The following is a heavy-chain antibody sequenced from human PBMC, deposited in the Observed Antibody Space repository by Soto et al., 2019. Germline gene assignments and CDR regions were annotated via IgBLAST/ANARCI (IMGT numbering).Heavy chain of an antibody. Sequence: GPSVKVSCKASGYTFTGYYMHWVRQAPGQGLEWMGWINPNSGGTNYAQKFQGRVTMTRDTSISTAYMELSRLRSDDTAVYYCARDLVGYYDILTGYSGTPTNWFDPWGQGTLVTVSS. V-gene: IGHV1-2*02. CDR3: ARDLVGYYDILTGYSGTPTNWFDP. CDR1: GYTFTGYY. D-gene: IGHD3-9*01. J-gene: IGHJ5*02. CDR2: INPNSGGT.